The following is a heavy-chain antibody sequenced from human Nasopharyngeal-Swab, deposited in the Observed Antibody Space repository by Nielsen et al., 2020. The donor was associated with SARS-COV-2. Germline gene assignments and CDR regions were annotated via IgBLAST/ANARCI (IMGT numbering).Heavy chain of an antibody. V-gene: IGHV7-4-1*02. CDR2: INTNTGNP. CDR3: AREISRWGEYYYYYGMDV. D-gene: IGHD3-16*01. J-gene: IGHJ6*02. Sequence: ASVKISCKASGYTFTSYAMNWVRQAPGQGLEWMGWINTNTGNPTYAQGFTGRFVFSLDTSVSTAYLQISSLKAEDTAVYYCAREISRWGEYYYYYGMDVWGQGTTVTVSS. CDR1: GYTFTSYA.